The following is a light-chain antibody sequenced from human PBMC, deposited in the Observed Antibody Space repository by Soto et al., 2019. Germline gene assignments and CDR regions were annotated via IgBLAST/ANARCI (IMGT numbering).Light chain of an antibody. J-gene: IGKJ1*01. CDR1: QSVSSSY. Sequence: EIVLTQSPGTLSLPPGERATLSCRASQSVSSSYLAGYQQKPGQAPRLLIYDASSRATGIPDRFSGSGSGTDFTLTISRLEPEDVSVYYCQQYCSSPKWTFGQGTKVDIK. V-gene: IGKV3-20*01. CDR2: DAS. CDR3: QQYCSSPKWT.